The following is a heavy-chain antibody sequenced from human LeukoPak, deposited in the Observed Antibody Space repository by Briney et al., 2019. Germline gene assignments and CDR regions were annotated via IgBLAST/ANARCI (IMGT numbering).Heavy chain of an antibody. CDR3: ARDSTGIMIFGVVIIYYYYGMDV. V-gene: IGHV3-7*01. CDR1: GFTFSSYW. D-gene: IGHD3-3*01. CDR2: IKQDGSEK. Sequence: PGGSLRLSCAASGFTFSSYWMSWVRQAPGEGLEWVANIKQDGSEKYYVDSVKGRFTISRDNAKNSLYLQMNSLRAEDTAVYYCARDSTGIMIFGVVIIYYYYGMDVWGQGTTVTVSS. J-gene: IGHJ6*02.